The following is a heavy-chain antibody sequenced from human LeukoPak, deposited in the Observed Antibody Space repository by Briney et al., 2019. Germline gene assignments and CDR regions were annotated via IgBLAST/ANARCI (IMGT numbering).Heavy chain of an antibody. CDR1: GFTFSRYA. D-gene: IGHD5-18*01. J-gene: IGHJ4*02. Sequence: GGSLRLSCAASGFTFSRYAMHWVRQAPGKGLEYVSAISNNGGSTYYANSVKGRFTISRDNSKNTLWLQMNSLSAEDTAVYYCAKDINSYGYDYWGQGTLVTVSS. CDR3: AKDINSYGYDY. CDR2: ISNNGGST. V-gene: IGHV3-64*01.